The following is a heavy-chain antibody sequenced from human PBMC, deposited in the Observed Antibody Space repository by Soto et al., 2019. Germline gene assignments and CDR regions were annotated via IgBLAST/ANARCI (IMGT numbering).Heavy chain of an antibody. V-gene: IGHV3-48*03. CDR2: ISSSGSTI. J-gene: IGHJ6*02. CDR3: ARGSRAAAYYYYYYGMDV. CDR1: GFTFSSYE. Sequence: GGSLRLSCAASGFTFSSYEMNWVRQAPGKGLEWVSYISSSGSTIYYADSVKGRFTISRDNAKNSLYLQMNSLRAEDTAVYYCARGSRAAAYYYYYYGMDVWGPGTTVTVSS. D-gene: IGHD6-13*01.